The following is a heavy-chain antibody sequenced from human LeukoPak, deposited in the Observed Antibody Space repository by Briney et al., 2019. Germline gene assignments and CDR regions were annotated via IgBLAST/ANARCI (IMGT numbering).Heavy chain of an antibody. CDR1: GYTFTSYD. J-gene: IGHJ6*02. CDR2: MNPNSGNT. CDR3: ARGPSPYYYDSSGYQPYGMDV. V-gene: IGHV1-8*01. D-gene: IGHD3-22*01. Sequence: ASVKVSCKASGYTFTSYDINWVRQATGQGLEWMGWMNPNSGNTGYAQKFQGRVTMTRNTSISTAYMELSSLRSEDTAVYYCARGPSPYYYDSSGYQPYGMDVWGQGTTVTVSS.